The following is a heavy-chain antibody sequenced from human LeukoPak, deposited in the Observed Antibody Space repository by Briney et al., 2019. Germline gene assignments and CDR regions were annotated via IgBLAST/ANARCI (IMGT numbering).Heavy chain of an antibody. CDR3: ASDLNHDSGG. J-gene: IGHJ4*02. V-gene: IGHV3-7*01. CDR1: GFSFSATW. CDR2: IKPDGSER. Sequence: PGGSLRLSCAASGFSFSATWMTWVRQAPGKGREGVANIKPDGSERYYLDSVKGGFTVSRENAKTSLYLQMNSLRVEDTATHYCASDLNHDSGGWGQGTLVTVSS. D-gene: IGHD3-22*01.